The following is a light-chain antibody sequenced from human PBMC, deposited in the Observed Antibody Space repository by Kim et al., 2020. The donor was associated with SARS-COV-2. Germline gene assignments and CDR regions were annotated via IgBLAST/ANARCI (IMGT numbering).Light chain of an antibody. CDR1: SSDVGGYKF. J-gene: IGLJ1*01. CDR2: DVT. CDR3: CSYTGYYNYV. V-gene: IGLV2-11*01. Sequence: GQSVTTSCPGTSSDVGGYKFVSWYQQHPGKAPKLIIYDVTKRPSGVPDRFSGSKSGNTASLVISGLQAEDEADYYCCSYTGYYNYVFGSGTKVTVL.